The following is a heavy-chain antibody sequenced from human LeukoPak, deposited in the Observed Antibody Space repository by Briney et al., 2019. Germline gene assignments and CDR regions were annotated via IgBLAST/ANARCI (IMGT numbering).Heavy chain of an antibody. Sequence: GASVKVSCKASGYTFTGYYMHWVRQAPGQGLEWMGWINPNSGGTNYAQKFQGRVTMTRDTSISTAYMELSSLRSEDTAVYYCARGTRRYSSGRYYYYGMDVWGQGTTVTVSS. V-gene: IGHV1-2*02. D-gene: IGHD6-19*01. CDR3: ARGTRRYSSGRYYYYGMDV. CDR2: INPNSGGT. J-gene: IGHJ6*02. CDR1: GYTFTGYY.